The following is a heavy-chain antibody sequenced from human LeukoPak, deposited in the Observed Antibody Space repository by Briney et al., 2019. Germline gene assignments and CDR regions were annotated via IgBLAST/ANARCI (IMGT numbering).Heavy chain of an antibody. D-gene: IGHD3-3*01. CDR1: GFTFSSYA. J-gene: IGHJ4*02. Sequence: GGSLRLSCAASGFTFSSYAMSWVRQAPGKGLEWVSAISGSGGSTYYADSVKGRFTISRDNSKNTLYLQMNSLRAEDTAVYYCAKSPLGPYDFWSGSGLGYWGQGTLVTVSS. V-gene: IGHV3-23*01. CDR2: ISGSGGST. CDR3: AKSPLGPYDFWSGSGLGY.